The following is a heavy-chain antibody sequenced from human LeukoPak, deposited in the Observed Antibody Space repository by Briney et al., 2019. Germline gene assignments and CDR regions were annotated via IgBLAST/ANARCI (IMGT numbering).Heavy chain of an antibody. Sequence: SETLSLTCTVSGYAITSGGFSWNWIRQPPGKGLEWIGCIYDRGPAYYNPSLKSRFTISVDRPKNQFFLNVTSLTAADTAVYYWASSRQASGLFTSWGKGTLVVVSS. V-gene: IGHV4-30-2*01. CDR2: IYDRGPA. J-gene: IGHJ5*02. CDR1: GYAITSGGFS. D-gene: IGHD3-10*01. CDR3: ASSRQASGLFTS.